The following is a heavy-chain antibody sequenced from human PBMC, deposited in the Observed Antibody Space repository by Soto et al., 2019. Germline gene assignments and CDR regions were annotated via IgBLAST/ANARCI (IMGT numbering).Heavy chain of an antibody. J-gene: IGHJ4*02. Sequence: QVQLVESGGGVVQPGRSLRLSCAASGFTFSSYGMHWVRQAPGKGLEWVAVIWYDGSNKYYADSVKGRFTISRDNSKNPLYLQMNSLGAEDTAVYYCARVGASGGGYDYWGQGTLVTVSS. CDR2: IWYDGSNK. V-gene: IGHV3-33*01. CDR3: ARVGASGGGYDY. D-gene: IGHD1-26*01. CDR1: GFTFSSYG.